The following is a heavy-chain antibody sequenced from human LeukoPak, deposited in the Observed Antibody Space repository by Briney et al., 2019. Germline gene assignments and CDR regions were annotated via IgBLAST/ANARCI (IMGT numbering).Heavy chain of an antibody. CDR1: GFTFSSYW. J-gene: IGHJ4*03. CDR2: INNDGST. V-gene: IGHV3-74*01. CDR3: VMGRAYNY. D-gene: IGHD5-18*01. Sequence: PGGSLRLSCAASGFTFSSYWMHWVRQAPGKGLVWVSLINNDGSTNYADSVKGRFTISRDNAKSTVFLQMNSLRPGDTAVYSCVMGRAYNYWGRGTMVTVSS.